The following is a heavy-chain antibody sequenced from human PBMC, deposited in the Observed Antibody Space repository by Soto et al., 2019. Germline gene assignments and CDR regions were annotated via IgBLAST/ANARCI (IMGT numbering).Heavy chain of an antibody. CDR2: IGGSGDVI. CDR1: GFTFSSYG. J-gene: IGHJ6*02. V-gene: IGHV3-48*02. Sequence: GSLRLSCAASGFTFSSYGMNGVRQAPGKGLEWVSYIGGSGDVIHYADSVKGRFTISRDNAKNSVYLQLTSLRDEDTAVYYCARREVVPSYYYAVDVWGQGTTVTVSS. D-gene: IGHD2-21*01. CDR3: ARREVVPSYYYAVDV.